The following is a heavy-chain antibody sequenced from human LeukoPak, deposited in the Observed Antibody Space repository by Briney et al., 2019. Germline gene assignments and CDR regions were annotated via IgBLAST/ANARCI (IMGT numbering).Heavy chain of an antibody. V-gene: IGHV3-53*01. J-gene: IGHJ4*02. D-gene: IGHD1-26*01. CDR2: FYSDALDGIT. CDR1: GFTVSSST. CDR3: AREIGGGHHYFEH. Sequence: PGGSLRLSCAGSGFTVSSSTMSWVRQAPGKGLEWVANFYSDALDGITSYADSVKGRFTISRGNPQNTLYLQMNSLRVEDTATYYCAREIGGGHHYFEHWGQGTVVTVSS.